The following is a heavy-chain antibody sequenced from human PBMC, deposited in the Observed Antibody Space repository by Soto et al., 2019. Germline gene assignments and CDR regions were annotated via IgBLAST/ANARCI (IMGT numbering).Heavy chain of an antibody. CDR2: ISTSGSAK. Sequence: SLRLSCAASGFTFSSFEMNWVRQAPGKGLEWVSYISTSGSAKYYADFVKGRFTISRDNAKNSLYLQMNSLRAEDTAVYYCARVSGNNDNWFGPWGQGTLVTVSS. CDR3: ARVSGNNDNWFGP. CDR1: GFTFSSFE. J-gene: IGHJ5*02. D-gene: IGHD3-16*01. V-gene: IGHV3-48*03.